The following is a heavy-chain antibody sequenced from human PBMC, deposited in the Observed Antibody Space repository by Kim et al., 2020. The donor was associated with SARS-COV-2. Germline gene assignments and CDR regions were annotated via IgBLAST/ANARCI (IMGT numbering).Heavy chain of an antibody. Sequence: GGSLRLSCAASGFTFSSYAMSWVRQAPGKGLEWVSAISGSGGSTYYADSVKGRFTISRDNSKNTLYLQMNSLRAEDTAVYYCAKDRWGIVGALGGTIFDYWGQGTLVTVSS. V-gene: IGHV3-23*01. CDR1: GFTFSSYA. J-gene: IGHJ4*02. CDR2: ISGSGGST. CDR3: AKDRWGIVGALGGTIFDY. D-gene: IGHD1-26*01.